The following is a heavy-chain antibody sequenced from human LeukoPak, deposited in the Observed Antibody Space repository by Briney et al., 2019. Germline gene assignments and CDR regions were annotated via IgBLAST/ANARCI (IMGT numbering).Heavy chain of an antibody. CDR3: AKTGIAAREGNWFDP. V-gene: IGHV1-69*01. D-gene: IGHD6-6*01. J-gene: IGHJ5*02. Sequence: SVKVSCKASGGTFSSYAISWVRQAPGQGLEWMGGIIPIFGTANYAQKFQSRVTITADESTSTAYMELSSLRSEDTAVYYCAKTGIAAREGNWFDPWGQGTLVTVSS. CDR1: GGTFSSYA. CDR2: IIPIFGTA.